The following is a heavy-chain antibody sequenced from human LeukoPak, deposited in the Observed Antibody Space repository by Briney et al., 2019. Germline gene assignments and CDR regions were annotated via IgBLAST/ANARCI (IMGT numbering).Heavy chain of an antibody. V-gene: IGHV4-34*01. CDR3: ARRGLIAAAVWFDP. CDR2: INHSGST. D-gene: IGHD6-13*01. Sequence: SETLSLTCAVYGGSFSGYCWSRIRQPPGKGLEWIGEINHSGSTNYNPSLKSRVTISVDTSKNQFSLKLSSVTAADTAVYYCARRGLIAAAVWFDPWGQGTLVTVSS. J-gene: IGHJ5*02. CDR1: GGSFSGYC.